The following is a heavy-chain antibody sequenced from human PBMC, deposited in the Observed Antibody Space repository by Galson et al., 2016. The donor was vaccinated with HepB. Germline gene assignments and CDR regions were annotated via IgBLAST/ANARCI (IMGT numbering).Heavy chain of an antibody. CDR2: ISSDGGTT. Sequence: SLRLSCAASGFTFSHFPMHWVRQAPGKRLEYVSYISSDGGTTYYANSVQDRFTISRDNSKNSLYLQMNSLRAEDMAVYFCARESSYGYPPFDYWGQGALVTVSS. V-gene: IGHV3-64*01. CDR3: ARESSYGYPPFDY. J-gene: IGHJ4*02. D-gene: IGHD5-18*01. CDR1: GFTFSHFP.